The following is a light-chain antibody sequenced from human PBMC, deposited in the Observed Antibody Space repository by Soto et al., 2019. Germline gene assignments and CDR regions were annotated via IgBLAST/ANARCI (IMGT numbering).Light chain of an antibody. CDR1: RNINNH. CDR3: QKYYSSPLT. Sequence: AIWMTQSPSSISASAGDRVTITCRASRNINNHLAWYQQRPGKAPNLLIYTASTLQSGVSSRFSGSGSGTEFTLTITRLQTDDFATYYCQKYYSSPLTFGQGTRLEIK. CDR2: TAS. V-gene: IGKV1-8*01. J-gene: IGKJ5*01.